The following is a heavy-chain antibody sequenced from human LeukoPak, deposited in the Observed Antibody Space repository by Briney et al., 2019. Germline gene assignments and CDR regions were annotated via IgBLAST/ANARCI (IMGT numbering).Heavy chain of an antibody. V-gene: IGHV3-30-3*01. CDR3: ARDGDGYNWGYFDY. Sequence: GGSLRLSCAASGFTFSSYAMHWVRQAPGKGLEWVAVISYDGSNKYYADSVKGRFTISRDNSKNTLYLQMNSLRAEDTAVYYCARDGDGYNWGYFDYWGQGTLVTVSS. J-gene: IGHJ4*02. D-gene: IGHD5-24*01. CDR1: GFTFSSYA. CDR2: ISYDGSNK.